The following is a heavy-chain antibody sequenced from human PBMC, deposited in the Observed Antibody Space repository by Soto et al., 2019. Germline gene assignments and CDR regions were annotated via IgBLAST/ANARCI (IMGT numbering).Heavy chain of an antibody. CDR3: ARGNSYGRYYYYGMDV. CDR2: INPNSGGT. V-gene: IGHV1-2*04. Sequence: ASVKVSCKASGYTFTGYYMHWVRQAPGQGLEWMGWINPNSGGTNYAQKFQGWVTMTRDTSIGTAYMELSRLRSDDTAVYYCARGNSYGRYYYYGMDVWGQGTTVTVSS. CDR1: GYTFTGYY. J-gene: IGHJ6*02. D-gene: IGHD5-18*01.